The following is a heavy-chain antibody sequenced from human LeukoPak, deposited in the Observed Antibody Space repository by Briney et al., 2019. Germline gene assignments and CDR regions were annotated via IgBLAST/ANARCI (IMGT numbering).Heavy chain of an antibody. V-gene: IGHV1-3*01. J-gene: IGHJ4*02. CDR2: INAGNGNT. CDR1: GYTFTSYA. Sequence: ASVKVSYKASGYTFTSYAMHWVRQAPGQRFEWMGWINAGNGNTRYSQKFQGRVTITRDTSASTASMELSSLRSEDTAVYYCARGDDYKYFDCWGQGTLVTVSS. CDR3: ARGDDYKYFDC. D-gene: IGHD4/OR15-4a*01.